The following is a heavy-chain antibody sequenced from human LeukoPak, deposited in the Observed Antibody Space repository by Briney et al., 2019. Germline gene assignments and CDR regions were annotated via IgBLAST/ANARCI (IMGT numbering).Heavy chain of an antibody. CDR3: ARRSEFDNTHYHYFDY. Sequence: PSETLSLTCTVSGGSISSYYWSWIRQPPGKGLEWIGYIYYSGSTNYNPSLKSRVTISVDTSKNQFSLKLSSVTAADTAVYYCARRSEFDNTHYHYFDYWGREPWSPSPQ. V-gene: IGHV4-59*01. CDR2: IYYSGST. J-gene: IGHJ4*02. CDR1: GGSISSYY. D-gene: IGHD2-15*01.